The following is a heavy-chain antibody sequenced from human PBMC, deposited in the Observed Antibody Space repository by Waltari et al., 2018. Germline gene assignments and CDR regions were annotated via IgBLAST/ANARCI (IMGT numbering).Heavy chain of an antibody. CDR1: GYSISSSSYY. CDR2: IYYSGRT. V-gene: IGHV4-39*01. D-gene: IGHD1-26*01. Sequence: QVQLQESGPGLVKPSETLSLTCAVSGYSISSSSYYWGWIRQPPGKGLEWIGSIYYSGRTYYNPSLKSRVTISVDTSKNQFSLKLSSVTAADTAVYYCARGPLGGSGYFDYWGQGTLVTVSS. J-gene: IGHJ4*02. CDR3: ARGPLGGSGYFDY.